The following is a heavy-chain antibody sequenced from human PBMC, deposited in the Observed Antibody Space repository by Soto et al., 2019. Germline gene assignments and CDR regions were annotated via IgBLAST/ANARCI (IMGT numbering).Heavy chain of an antibody. J-gene: IGHJ5*02. CDR2: IYYSGST. D-gene: IGHD5-12*01. CDR3: ARASQGGGYDRWFDP. CDR1: GGSISTYY. Sequence: SETLSLTCAVSGGSISTYYWSWIRQPPGNGLEWIGYIYYSGSTIYNPSLKSRVTISVDTSKNQFSLKLSSVTAADTAVYYCARASQGGGYDRWFDPWGQGTLVTVSS. V-gene: IGHV4-59*01.